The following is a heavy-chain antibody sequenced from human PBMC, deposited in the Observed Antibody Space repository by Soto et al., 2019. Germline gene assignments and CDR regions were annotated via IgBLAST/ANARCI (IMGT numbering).Heavy chain of an antibody. V-gene: IGHV1-58*01. CDR1: GFTFTSSA. CDR2: IVVGSGNT. Sequence: ASVKVSCKASGFTFTSSAVQWVRQARGQRLEWIGCIVVGSGNTNYAQKFQERVTITRDMSTSTAYMELSSLRSEDTAVYYCAADIRVVITTLWGQGTLVTVSS. D-gene: IGHD3-22*01. J-gene: IGHJ4*02. CDR3: AADIRVVITTL.